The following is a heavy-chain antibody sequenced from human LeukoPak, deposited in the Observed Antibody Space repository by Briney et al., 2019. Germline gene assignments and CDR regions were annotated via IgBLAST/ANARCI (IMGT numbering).Heavy chain of an antibody. Sequence: PEGSLRLSCAASGFNFSSYAMNWVRQAPGKGPEWVSAISGSGDETYYTDSVEGRFTISRDNSKNTLFLQMHSLRADDTAVYFCAKVGGGSWSKDAFDIWGQGTMVTVSS. CDR3: AKVGGGSWSKDAFDI. J-gene: IGHJ3*02. D-gene: IGHD2-15*01. CDR1: GFNFSSYA. CDR2: ISGSGDET. V-gene: IGHV3-23*01.